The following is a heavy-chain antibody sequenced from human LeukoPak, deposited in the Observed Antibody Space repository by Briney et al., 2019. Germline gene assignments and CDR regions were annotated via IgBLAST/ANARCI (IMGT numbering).Heavy chain of an antibody. V-gene: IGHV3-23*01. CDR2: ISGSGGST. Sequence: GGSLRLSCAASGFTFSSCAMSWVRQAPGKGLEWVSAISGSGGSTYYADSVKGRFTISRDNSKNTVYLEMNSLRVDDTAVYYCARAVSNDYAASWGQGTLVTVSS. CDR3: ARAVSNDYAAS. CDR1: GFTFSSCA. D-gene: IGHD4-17*01. J-gene: IGHJ5*02.